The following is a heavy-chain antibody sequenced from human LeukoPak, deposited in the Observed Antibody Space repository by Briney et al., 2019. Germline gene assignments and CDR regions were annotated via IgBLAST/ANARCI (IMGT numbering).Heavy chain of an antibody. Sequence: SETLSLTCAVYGGSFSGYYWCWIRQPPGKGLEWIGYIYYSGSTNYNPSLKSRVTISVDTSKNQFSLKLSSVTAADTAVYYCARGLVVVAATVPYYYYMDVWGKGTTVTVSS. CDR2: IYYSGST. J-gene: IGHJ6*03. CDR1: GGSFSGYY. V-gene: IGHV4-59*01. D-gene: IGHD2-15*01. CDR3: ARGLVVVAATVPYYYYMDV.